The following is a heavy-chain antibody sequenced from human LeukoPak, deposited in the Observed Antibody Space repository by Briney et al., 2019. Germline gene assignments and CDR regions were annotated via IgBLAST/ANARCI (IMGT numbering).Heavy chain of an antibody. D-gene: IGHD6-6*01. CDR3: AKDVNEYSSWYGLDP. V-gene: IGHV3-23*01. J-gene: IGHJ5*02. CDR1: GFTFNSYG. CDR2: ISGSGGST. Sequence: PGGSLRLSCAASGFTFNSYGMSWVRQAPGKGLEWVSAISGSGGSTYYADSVKGRFTISRDNSKNTLYLQMNSLRAEDTAVYYCAKDVNEYSSWYGLDPWGQGTLVTVSS.